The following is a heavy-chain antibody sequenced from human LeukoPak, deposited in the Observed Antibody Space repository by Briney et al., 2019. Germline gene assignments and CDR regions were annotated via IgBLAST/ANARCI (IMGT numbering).Heavy chain of an antibody. CDR1: GFTFSSYG. CDR3: AKRGGSFIGYFDY. Sequence: PGGSLRLSCAASGFTFSSYGMHWVRQAPGKGLEWVAFIRYDGSDKFYADSVKGRFTISRDNSMDTLYLHMNSLRADDTAVYYCAKRGGSFIGYFDYWGQGTLVTVSS. CDR2: IRYDGSDK. J-gene: IGHJ4*02. V-gene: IGHV3-30*02. D-gene: IGHD1-26*01.